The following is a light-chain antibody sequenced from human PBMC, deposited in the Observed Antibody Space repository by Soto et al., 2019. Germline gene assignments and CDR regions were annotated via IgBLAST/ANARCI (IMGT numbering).Light chain of an antibody. J-gene: IGKJ4*01. CDR2: AAS. V-gene: IGKV1-9*01. Sequence: DIQLTQSPSFLSASVGARVTITCRASQGISSYLAWYQQKPGKAPKLLIYAASTLQSGVPSRFSGSGSATDFTLTISSLQTEDFATYYCQQLNSYPLTFGGGTKVEIK. CDR1: QGISSY. CDR3: QQLNSYPLT.